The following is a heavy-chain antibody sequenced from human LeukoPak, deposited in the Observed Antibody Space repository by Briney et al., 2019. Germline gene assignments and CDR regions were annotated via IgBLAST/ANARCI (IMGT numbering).Heavy chain of an antibody. CDR2: IYYSGST. CDR3: ARRGANSGRYSHFDL. V-gene: IGHV4-59*01. D-gene: IGHD1-26*01. CDR1: GGPISSSF. Sequence: PSETLSLTCAVSGGPISSSFWSWIRQPPGKGLEWIGHIYYSGSTNYNPPLKSRVTISVDTSKNQFSLKLRSVTAADTAVYSCARRGANSGRYSHFDLWGRGTLVTVSA. J-gene: IGHJ2*01.